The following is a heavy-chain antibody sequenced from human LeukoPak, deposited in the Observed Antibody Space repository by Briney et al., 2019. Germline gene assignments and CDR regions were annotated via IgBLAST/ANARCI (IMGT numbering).Heavy chain of an antibody. CDR3: ARVRRGGYDFAY. CDR2: ISNNGGYT. V-gene: IGHV3-23*01. J-gene: IGHJ4*02. D-gene: IGHD5-24*01. Sequence: GGSLRLSCAASGFTFSSSAMSWVRQAPGKGLEWVSAISNNGGYTYYADSVQGRFTISRDNSKSTLCLQMNSLRAEDTAVYYCARVRRGGYDFAYWGQGTLVTVSS. CDR1: GFTFSSSA.